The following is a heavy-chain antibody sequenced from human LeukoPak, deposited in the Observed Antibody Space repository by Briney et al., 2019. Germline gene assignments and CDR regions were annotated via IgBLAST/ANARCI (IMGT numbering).Heavy chain of an antibody. CDR1: GYSFTSYW. CDR2: IYPGDSDT. CDR3: ARYQYYYGSGSYRFDY. V-gene: IGHV5-51*01. J-gene: IGHJ4*02. D-gene: IGHD3-10*01. Sequence: ESLKISCKGSGYSFTSYWIGWVRQMPGKGLEWMGIIYPGDSDTRYSPSFQGQVTISADKSISTAYLQWSSLKASDTAMYYCARYQYYYGSGSYRFDYWGQGTLVTVSS.